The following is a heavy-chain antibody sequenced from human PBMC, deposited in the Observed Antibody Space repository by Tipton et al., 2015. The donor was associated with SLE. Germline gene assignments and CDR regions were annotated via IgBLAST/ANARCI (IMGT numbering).Heavy chain of an antibody. J-gene: IGHJ4*02. CDR2: IYYSGST. CDR3: ASTRGVGSPFDY. CDR1: GGSFSGYY. D-gene: IGHD1-26*01. V-gene: IGHV4-59*12. Sequence: TLSLTCAVYGGSFSGYYWSWIRQPPGKGLEWIGYIYYSGSTNYNPSLKSRVTISVDKSKNQFPLKLSSVTAADTAVYYCASTRGVGSPFDYWGQGTLVTVSS.